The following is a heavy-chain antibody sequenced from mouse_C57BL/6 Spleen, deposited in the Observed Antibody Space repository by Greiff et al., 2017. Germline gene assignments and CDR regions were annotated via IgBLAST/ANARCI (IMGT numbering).Heavy chain of an antibody. D-gene: IGHD3-1*01. Sequence: QVQLKESGAELAKPGASVKLSCKASGYTFTSYWMHWVKQRPGQGLEWIGYINPSSGYTKYNQTFKDKATLTADKSSSTAYMQLSSLTYEDSAVDYGARSGDLHWYCGVWGTGTTVTVSS. J-gene: IGHJ1*03. CDR3: ARSGDLHWYCGV. V-gene: IGHV1-7*01. CDR2: INPSSGYT. CDR1: GYTFTSYW.